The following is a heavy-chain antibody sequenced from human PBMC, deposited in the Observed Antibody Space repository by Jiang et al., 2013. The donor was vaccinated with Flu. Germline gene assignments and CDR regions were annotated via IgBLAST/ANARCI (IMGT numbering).Heavy chain of an antibody. J-gene: IGHJ4*02. CDR2: ISGDGTSK. D-gene: IGHD2-2*01. Sequence: QLLESGGALVQPGGSLRLSCVASGFIFTNNPMTWVRQAPGRGLEWVSSISGDGTSKFYADSVKGRFTISRDNSKNTLSLQMNSLSAEDTAVYYCAKGGSPIVVPAAIPFDYWGQGALVTVSS. CDR1: GFIFTNNP. V-gene: IGHV3-23*01. CDR3: AKGGSPIVVPAAIPFDY.